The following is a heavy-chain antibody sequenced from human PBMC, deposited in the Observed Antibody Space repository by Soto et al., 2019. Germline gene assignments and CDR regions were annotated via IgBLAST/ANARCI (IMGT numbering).Heavy chain of an antibody. CDR2: IYYSGST. Sequence: QVQLQESGPGLVKPSETLSLTCTVSGGSISSYYWSWIRQPPGKGLEWIGYIYYSGSTNYNPSLKSRVTISVDTSKSQFSLKLSSVTAADTAVYYCARGKGRYYYDSSDVGPYFDYWGQGTLVTVSS. D-gene: IGHD3-22*01. V-gene: IGHV4-59*08. J-gene: IGHJ4*02. CDR1: GGSISSYY. CDR3: ARGKGRYYYDSSDVGPYFDY.